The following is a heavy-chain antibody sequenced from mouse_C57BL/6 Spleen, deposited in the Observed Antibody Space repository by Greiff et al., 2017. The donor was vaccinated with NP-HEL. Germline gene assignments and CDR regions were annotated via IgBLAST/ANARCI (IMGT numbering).Heavy chain of an antibody. CDR1: GYTFTSYT. V-gene: IGHV1-4*01. J-gene: IGHJ4*01. Sequence: VQLQQSGAELARPGASVKMSCKASGYTFTSYTMHWVKQRPGQGLEWIGYINPSSGYTKYNQKFKDKATLTADKSSSTAYMQLSSLTSEDSAVYYCAREATFYAMDYWGQGTSVTVSS. CDR3: AREATFYAMDY. CDR2: INPSSGYT.